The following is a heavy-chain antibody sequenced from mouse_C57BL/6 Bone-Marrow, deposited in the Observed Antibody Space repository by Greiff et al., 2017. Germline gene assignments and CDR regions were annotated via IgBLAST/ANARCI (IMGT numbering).Heavy chain of an antibody. Sequence: QVQLQQSGAELVKPGASVKMSCKASGYTFTSYWITWVKQRPGQGLEWIGDIYPGSGSTNYNEKFKSKATLTVDTSSSTAYMQLSSLTSEDSAVYYCARDGYSNLFHWYFDVWGTGTTVTVSS. CDR2: IYPGSGST. V-gene: IGHV1-55*01. CDR1: GYTFTSYW. J-gene: IGHJ1*03. D-gene: IGHD2-5*01. CDR3: ARDGYSNLFHWYFDV.